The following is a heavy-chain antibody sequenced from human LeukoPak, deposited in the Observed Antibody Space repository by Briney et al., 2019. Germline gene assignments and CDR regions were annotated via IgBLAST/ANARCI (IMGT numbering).Heavy chain of an antibody. V-gene: IGHV4-59*04. J-gene: IGHJ5*01. Sequence: SEALPLTCTVSGGSISSYYWSWIRQPPGKGLEWIGYIYYNGETYYDPSLRSRLTISVDTSRNQFSLKLSSVTAADTAVYFCARQIRLASGWKGGWFDSWGLGTLVTVSS. CDR2: IYYNGET. CDR1: GGSISSYY. D-gene: IGHD6-19*01. CDR3: ARQIRLASGWKGGWFDS.